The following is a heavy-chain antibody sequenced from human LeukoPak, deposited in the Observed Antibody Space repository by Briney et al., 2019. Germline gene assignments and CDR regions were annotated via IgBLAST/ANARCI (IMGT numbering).Heavy chain of an antibody. V-gene: IGHV4-61*01. CDR1: GGSVSSGSNY. Sequence: SETLSLTCTVSGGSVSSGSNYWSWIRQPPGKGLEWIGEINHSGSTSYNPSLKSRVTISVDTSKNQFSLKLSSVTAADTAVYYCARYGKGRWLTSTRPFWYFDLWGRGTLVTVSS. CDR3: ARYGKGRWLTSTRPFWYFDL. CDR2: INHSGST. D-gene: IGHD5-24*01. J-gene: IGHJ2*01.